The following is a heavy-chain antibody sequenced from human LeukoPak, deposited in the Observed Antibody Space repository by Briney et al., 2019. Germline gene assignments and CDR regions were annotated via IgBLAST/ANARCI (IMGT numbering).Heavy chain of an antibody. CDR3: ARTLPTGTAAGTFDY. CDR1: GGSISSGSYY. D-gene: IGHD6-13*01. J-gene: IGHJ4*02. V-gene: IGHV4-61*02. CDR2: IYTSGST. Sequence: PSQTLSLTCTVSGGSISSGSYYWSWIRQPAGKGLEWIGRIYTSGSTNYNPSLKSRVTISVDTSKYQFSLKLSSVTAADTAVYYCARTLPTGTAAGTFDYWGQGTLVTVSS.